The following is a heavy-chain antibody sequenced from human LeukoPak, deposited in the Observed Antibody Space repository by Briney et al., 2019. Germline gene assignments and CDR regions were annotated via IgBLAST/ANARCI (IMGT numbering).Heavy chain of an antibody. CDR2: INPNSGGT. CDR1: GYTFSGYY. CDR3: ARDRGGIAAAGPDAFDI. J-gene: IGHJ3*02. V-gene: IGHV1-2*02. D-gene: IGHD6-13*01. Sequence: GASVKVSCKASGYTFSGYYMHWVRQAPGQGLEWMGWINPNSGGTNYAQKFQGRVTMTRDTSISTAYMELSRLRSDDTAVYYCARDRGGIAAAGPDAFDIWGQGTMVTVSS.